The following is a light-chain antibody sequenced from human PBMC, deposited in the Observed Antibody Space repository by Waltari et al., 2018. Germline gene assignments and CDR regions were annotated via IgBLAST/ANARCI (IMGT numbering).Light chain of an antibody. CDR3: QQSYSTPRT. CDR2: AAS. V-gene: IGKV1-39*01. Sequence: DIQMTQSPSSLSASVGERVTIACRASQRVGSSLNWYQQKPGKAPKLLIYAASSLQSGVPSRFSGSGSGTDFTLTISSLQPEDFATYYCQQSYSTPRTFGQGTKLEIK. CDR1: QRVGSS. J-gene: IGKJ2*01.